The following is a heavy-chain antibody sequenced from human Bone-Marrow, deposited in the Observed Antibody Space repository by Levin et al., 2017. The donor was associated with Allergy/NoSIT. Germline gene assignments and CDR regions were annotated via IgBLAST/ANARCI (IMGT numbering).Heavy chain of an antibody. Sequence: GGSLRLSCEASGFTFSEYYMSWIRQAPGKGLEWVSYISSRGSYANSADSVKGRFTISRDNAKNSLYLQMNSLRAEDTAVYYCATSRYCSGGSCYSSRRMLDYWGQGTLVTVSS. D-gene: IGHD2-15*01. J-gene: IGHJ4*02. CDR3: ATSRYCSGGSCYSSRRMLDY. V-gene: IGHV3-11*03. CDR2: ISSRGSYA. CDR1: GFTFSEYY.